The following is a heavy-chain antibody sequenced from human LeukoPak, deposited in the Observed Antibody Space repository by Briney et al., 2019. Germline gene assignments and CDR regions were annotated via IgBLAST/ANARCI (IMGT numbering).Heavy chain of an antibody. CDR2: IKQDGSEK. V-gene: IGHV3-7*01. CDR1: GFTFSSYW. CDR3: AREGPDIVSDWFDP. Sequence: GGSLRLSCAASGFTFSSYWMSWVRQAPGKGLEWVANIKQDGSEKYYVDSVKGRFTISRDSAKNSLYLQMNSLRAEDTAVYYCAREGPDIVSDWFDPWGQGTLVTVSS. J-gene: IGHJ5*02. D-gene: IGHD2-15*01.